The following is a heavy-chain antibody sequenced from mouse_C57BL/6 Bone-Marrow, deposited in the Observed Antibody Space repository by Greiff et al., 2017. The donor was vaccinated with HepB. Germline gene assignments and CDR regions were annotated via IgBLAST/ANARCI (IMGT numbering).Heavy chain of an antibody. V-gene: IGHV6-6*01. J-gene: IGHJ2*01. CDR2: IRNKANNHAT. CDR1: GFTFSDAW. Sequence: EVKVVESGGGLVQPGGSMKLSCAASGFTFSDAWMDWVRQSPEKGLEWVAEIRNKANNHATYYAESVKGRFTISRDDSKSSVYLQMNSLRAEDTGIYYCTSPNWDSYYFDYWGQGTTLTVSS. D-gene: IGHD4-1*01. CDR3: TSPNWDSYYFDY.